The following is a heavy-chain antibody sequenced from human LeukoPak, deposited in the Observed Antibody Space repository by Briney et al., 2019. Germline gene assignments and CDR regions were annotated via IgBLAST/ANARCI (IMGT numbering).Heavy chain of an antibody. Sequence: GASVKVSCKASGYTFTGYYMHWVRQAPGQGLEWMGWINPNSGGTNYAQKFQGRVTMTRDTSIRTAYMEVTRLRSDDTAVYFCARGGLWIRPPDYWGQGTSVTVSS. D-gene: IGHD5-18*01. J-gene: IGHJ4*02. CDR2: INPNSGGT. V-gene: IGHV1-2*02. CDR3: ARGGLWIRPPDY. CDR1: GYTFTGYY.